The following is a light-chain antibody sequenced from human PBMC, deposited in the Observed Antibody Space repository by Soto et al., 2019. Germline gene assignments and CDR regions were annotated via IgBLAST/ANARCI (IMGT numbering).Light chain of an antibody. CDR3: QQHNRFPWT. J-gene: IGKJ1*01. V-gene: IGKV1-5*01. Sequence: DIQMTQSPSTLSASVGARVTITCRASQTVYNWLAWYQQKPGKAPKLLIYDASSLESGVPSRFSGSGSATELTLTISSLQPDDFATYYCQQHNRFPWTFGQGTKVDIK. CDR1: QTVYNW. CDR2: DAS.